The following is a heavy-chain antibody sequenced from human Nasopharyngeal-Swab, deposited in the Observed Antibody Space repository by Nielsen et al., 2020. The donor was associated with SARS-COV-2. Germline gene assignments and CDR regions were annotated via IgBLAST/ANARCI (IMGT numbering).Heavy chain of an antibody. V-gene: IGHV5-51*01. CDR2: IYPGDSDT. Sequence: QVSCKGSGYSFTSYWIGWVRQMPGKGLEWMGIIYPGDSDTRYSPSFQGQVTISADKSISTAYLQWSSLKASDTAMYYCATSATAAGVGYWGQGTLVTVSS. J-gene: IGHJ4*02. D-gene: IGHD6-25*01. CDR3: ATSATAAGVGY. CDR1: GYSFTSYW.